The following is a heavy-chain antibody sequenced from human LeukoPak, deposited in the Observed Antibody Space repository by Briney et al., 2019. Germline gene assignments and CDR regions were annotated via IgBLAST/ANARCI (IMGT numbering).Heavy chain of an antibody. CDR2: INQDGSEK. J-gene: IGHJ6*02. Sequence: GGSLRLSCAASGLSFSNCWMSWVRQTPGKGLEWVANINQDGSEKYYVDSVKGRFTISRDNAKNSLYLQMTSLRAEDTAVYYCARDSNHYGDYEYYYYGMDVWGQGTTVTVSS. V-gene: IGHV3-7*01. D-gene: IGHD4-17*01. CDR3: ARDSNHYGDYEYYYYGMDV. CDR1: GLSFSNCW.